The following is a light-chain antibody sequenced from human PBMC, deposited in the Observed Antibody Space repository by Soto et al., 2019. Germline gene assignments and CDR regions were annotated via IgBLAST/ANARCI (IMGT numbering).Light chain of an antibody. J-gene: IGKJ5*01. CDR1: QSVSSSY. CDR2: GAS. CDR3: QLRDIWPPNT. Sequence: EIVLTQSPGTLSLSPGERATLSCRASQSVSSSYLAWYQQKPGQAPRLLIYGASSRATGIPARFSGKGSATDFTLAISSLEPDDSAVYYCQLRDIWPPNTFGQGKRLEIK. V-gene: IGKV3D-20*02.